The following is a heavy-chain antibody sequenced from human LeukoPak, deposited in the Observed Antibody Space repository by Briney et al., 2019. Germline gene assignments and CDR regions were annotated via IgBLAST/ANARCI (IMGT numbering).Heavy chain of an antibody. D-gene: IGHD3-22*01. CDR3: ARDGVKTYYYDSSGYYALDY. J-gene: IGHJ4*02. CDR2: IIPIFGTA. CDR1: GGTFSSYA. V-gene: IGHV1-69*13. Sequence: SVKVSCKASGGTFSSYAISWVRQAPGQGLEWMGGIIPIFGTANYAQKFQGRVTITADESTSTAYMELSSLRSEDTAVYYCARDGVKTYYYDSSGYYALDYWGQGTLVTVSS.